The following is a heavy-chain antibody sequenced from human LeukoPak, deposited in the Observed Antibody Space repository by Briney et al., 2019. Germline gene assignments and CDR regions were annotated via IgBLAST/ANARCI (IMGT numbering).Heavy chain of an antibody. CDR1: GFSFSSYW. V-gene: IGHV3-23*01. CDR2: ISGSGGST. J-gene: IGHJ4*02. D-gene: IGHD3-16*01. CDR3: AKDPLYVGLYYFDY. Sequence: GGSLRLSCAASGFSFSSYWMSWVRQAPGKGLEWVSVISGSGGSTYYADSVKGRFTISRDNSKNTLYLQMNSLRAEDTAVYYCAKDPLYVGLYYFDYWGQGTLVTVSS.